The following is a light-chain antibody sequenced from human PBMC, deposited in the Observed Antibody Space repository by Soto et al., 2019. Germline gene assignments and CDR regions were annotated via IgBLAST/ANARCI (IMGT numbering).Light chain of an antibody. V-gene: IGKV3-20*01. CDR2: VAS. Sequence: EIVLTQSPGTLSLSPGERATLSCRASQSVSSSYLAWYQQKPGQAPRLLIYVASSRATGIPDRFSGSGSRTDFTLTISRLEPEDFAVYYYQQYGSSPITFGQGTRLEIK. J-gene: IGKJ5*01. CDR1: QSVSSSY. CDR3: QQYGSSPIT.